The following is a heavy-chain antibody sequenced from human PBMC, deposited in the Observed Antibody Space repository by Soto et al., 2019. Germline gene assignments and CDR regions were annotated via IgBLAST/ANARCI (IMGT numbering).Heavy chain of an antibody. Sequence: GGSLRLSCAASGFTFSSYWMSWVRQAPGKGLEWVANIKQDGSEKYYVDSVKGRFTISRDNAKNSLYLQMNSLRAEDTAVYYCARDRSGYDRPYYYYYYMDVWGKGTTVTVSS. V-gene: IGHV3-7*01. CDR3: ARDRSGYDRPYYYYYYMDV. D-gene: IGHD5-12*01. CDR2: IKQDGSEK. J-gene: IGHJ6*03. CDR1: GFTFSSYW.